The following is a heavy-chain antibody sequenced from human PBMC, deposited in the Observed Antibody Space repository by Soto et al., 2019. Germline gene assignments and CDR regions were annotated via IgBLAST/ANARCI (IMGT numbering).Heavy chain of an antibody. CDR3: ARDRADPIGDYHPLFDS. CDR2: IESDGSST. D-gene: IGHD2-21*01. CDR1: GFTFSSHW. Sequence: PGGSLRLSCAASGFTFSSHWMHWIRQAPGKGLVWVSRIESDGSSTNYADSVKGRFTVSRDNAKNTLYLQMNSLRAEDTAVYYCARDRADPIGDYHPLFDSWGLGTLVTV. J-gene: IGHJ4*02. V-gene: IGHV3-74*01.